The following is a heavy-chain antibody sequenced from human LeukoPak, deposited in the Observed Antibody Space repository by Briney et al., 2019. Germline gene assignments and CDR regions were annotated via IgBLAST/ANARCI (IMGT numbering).Heavy chain of an antibody. CDR3: AKDLGALDTVVFFDS. Sequence: PGGSLRLSCAASGFTFSSYAMNWVRQAPGKRLEWVSTISGSGNYTYYADSVKGRFSISRDNSKNTLYLQMNSLRAEDTAVYYCAKDLGALDTVVFFDSWGQGALLTVSP. V-gene: IGHV3-23*01. CDR1: GFTFSSYA. J-gene: IGHJ4*02. D-gene: IGHD5-18*01. CDR2: ISGSGNYT.